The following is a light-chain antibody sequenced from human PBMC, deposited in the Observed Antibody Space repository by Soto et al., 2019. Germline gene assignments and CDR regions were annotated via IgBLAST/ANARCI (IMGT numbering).Light chain of an antibody. CDR3: QQRTKT. CDR2: DAS. V-gene: IGKV3-11*01. CDR1: QSVSSY. Sequence: EIVLTQSPATLSVSPGERATLSCRASQSVSSYLAWYQQKPGQAPRLLISDASNRATGIPARFSGSGSGTDFTLTISSLEPEDFAVYYCQQRTKTFGQGTRLDIK. J-gene: IGKJ5*01.